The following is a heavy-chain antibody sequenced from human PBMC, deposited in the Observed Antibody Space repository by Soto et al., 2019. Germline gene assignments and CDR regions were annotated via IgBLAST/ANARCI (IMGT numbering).Heavy chain of an antibody. CDR2: ISYDGSNT. CDR1: GFPFGAYG. D-gene: IGHD6-6*01. J-gene: IGHJ4*02. Sequence: GGSLRVSCAAAGFPFGAYGMHWVRQAPGKGLEWVALISYDGSNTYYADSVKGRFTISRDNSENTLYLQMNSLRAEDTAVYYCAKDLSYSSSAIDYWGQGTLVTVSS. V-gene: IGHV3-30*18. CDR3: AKDLSYSSSAIDY.